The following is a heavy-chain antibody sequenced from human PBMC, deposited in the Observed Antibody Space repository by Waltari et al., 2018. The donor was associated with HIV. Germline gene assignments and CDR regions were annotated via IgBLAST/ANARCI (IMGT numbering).Heavy chain of an antibody. D-gene: IGHD1-26*01. Sequence: QVQLVQSGVELKKPGTSVKVSCKTSGYSFSRYGIIWVRQAPGQGLEWMAWISGHSGHTDYKQKFQGRVTVTTDTSTNTVYLEMRSLTSNDTAMYYCARAPLVGDDYFDFWGPGTLVTVSS. J-gene: IGHJ4*02. CDR2: ISGHSGHT. CDR1: GYSFSRYG. V-gene: IGHV1-18*04. CDR3: ARAPLVGDDYFDF.